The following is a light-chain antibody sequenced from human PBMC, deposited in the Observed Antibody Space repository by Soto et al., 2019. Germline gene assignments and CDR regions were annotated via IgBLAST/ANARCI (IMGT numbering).Light chain of an antibody. CDR2: DAS. CDR3: QQRNNWPPIT. V-gene: IGKV3-11*01. Sequence: EIVLTQSPAPLSLSPGERATLSCRASQSVSRYLAWYQQKPGQAPRLLIYDASNRATGIPARFSGSGSGTDFTLTSTSLEHEDFAVYYCQQRNNWPPITFGQGTRLEIK. J-gene: IGKJ5*01. CDR1: QSVSRY.